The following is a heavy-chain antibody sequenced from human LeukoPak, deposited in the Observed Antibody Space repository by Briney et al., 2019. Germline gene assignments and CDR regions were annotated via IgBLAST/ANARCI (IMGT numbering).Heavy chain of an antibody. J-gene: IGHJ5*02. D-gene: IGHD7-27*01. CDR2: ISGYNGNT. Sequence: ASVKVSCKASGYTFTSYGISWVRQAPGKGLEWMGWISGYNGNTNYAQNLQGRVTMTTDTSTSTAYMELRSLRSDDTAVYYCARDQPLGYNWFDPWGQGTLVTVSS. V-gene: IGHV1-18*01. CDR1: GYTFTSYG. CDR3: ARDQPLGYNWFDP.